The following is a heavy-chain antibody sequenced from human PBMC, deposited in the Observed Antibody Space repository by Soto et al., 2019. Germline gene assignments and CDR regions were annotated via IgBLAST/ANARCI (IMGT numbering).Heavy chain of an antibody. CDR3: AIRKSSCWYQDFDY. D-gene: IGHD6-19*01. Sequence: EVQLLESGGGLVQPGGSLRLSCAASGLTFSRYAMSWVRQAPGKGLEWVSAISGSGGSTYYADSVKGRFTISRDNSKNTLYLQMNSLRAEDTAVYYWAIRKSSCWYQDFDYWGQGTLVTVSS. J-gene: IGHJ4*02. CDR2: ISGSGGST. V-gene: IGHV3-23*01. CDR1: GLTFSRYA.